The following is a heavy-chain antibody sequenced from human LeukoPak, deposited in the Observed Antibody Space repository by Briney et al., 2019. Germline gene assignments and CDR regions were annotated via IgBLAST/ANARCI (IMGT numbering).Heavy chain of an antibody. CDR1: GGSFSGYY. CDR3: ARQGVPAAYGYYYYMDV. J-gene: IGHJ6*03. D-gene: IGHD2-2*01. V-gene: IGHV4-34*01. CDR2: INHSGST. Sequence: SETLSLTCAVYGGSFSGYYWSWIRQPPGKGLEWIGEINHSGSTNYNPSLKSRVTISVDTSKNQFSLKPSSVTAADTAVYYCARQGVPAAYGYYYYMDVWGKGTTVTVSS.